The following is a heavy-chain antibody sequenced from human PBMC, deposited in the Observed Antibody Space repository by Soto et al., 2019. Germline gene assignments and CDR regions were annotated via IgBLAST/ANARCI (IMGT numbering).Heavy chain of an antibody. CDR1: AFPFSSYS. CDR3: ARGLVVAAKGWFDL. CDR2: ISNDGNRK. J-gene: IGHJ5*02. D-gene: IGHD2-15*01. V-gene: IGHV3-30-3*01. Sequence: QVQLVESGGGVVLPGGSLRLPCVASAFPFSSYSMNWVRQAPGKGLEWVAVISNDGNRKYYADSVKGRFTISRDNAKNTVFLQMNGLRPEDTAVYYCARGLVVAAKGWFDLWGQGIQLTVSS.